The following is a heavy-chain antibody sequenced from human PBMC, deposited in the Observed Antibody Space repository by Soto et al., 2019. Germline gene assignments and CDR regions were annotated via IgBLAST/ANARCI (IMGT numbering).Heavy chain of an antibody. CDR2: IRASGTST. CDR1: GFTFSRYA. V-gene: IGHV3-23*01. Sequence: GGSLRLSCAAPGFTFSRYAIAWVRQAPGKGLEWVSTIRASGTSTYYADSVEGRFSISRDNSKNTLYLQMNSLRAEDTAVYYCAKEWSHARTREKCGLVDYWGQGA. CDR3: AKEWSHARTREKCGLVDY. D-gene: IGHD2-8*01. J-gene: IGHJ4*02.